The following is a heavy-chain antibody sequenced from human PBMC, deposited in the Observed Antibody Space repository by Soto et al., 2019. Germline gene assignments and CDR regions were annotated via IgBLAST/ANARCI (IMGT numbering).Heavy chain of an antibody. Sequence: EVQLVESGGGLVQPGRSLRLSCAASGFTFDDYAMHWVRQAPGKGLEWVSGISWNSGSIGYADSVKGRFTISRDNAKNSLYLQMNSLRAEDTALYYCAKDILRRTVTPPGAFDIWGQGTMVTVSS. CDR3: AKDILRRTVTPPGAFDI. V-gene: IGHV3-9*01. CDR2: ISWNSGSI. D-gene: IGHD2-21*02. J-gene: IGHJ3*02. CDR1: GFTFDDYA.